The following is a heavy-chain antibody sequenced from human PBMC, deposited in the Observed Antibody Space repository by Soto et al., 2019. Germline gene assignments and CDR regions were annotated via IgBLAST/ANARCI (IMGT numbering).Heavy chain of an antibody. J-gene: IGHJ4*02. Sequence: GASVKVSCKASGYTFTSYDINWVRQATGQGLEWMGWMNPNSGNTGYAQKFQGRVTMTRNTSISTAYMELSSLRSEDTAVYYCARGLYDYIWGSYRPFDYWGQGTLVTVSS. CDR3: ARGLYDYIWGSYRPFDY. V-gene: IGHV1-8*01. D-gene: IGHD3-16*02. CDR1: GYTFTSYD. CDR2: MNPNSGNT.